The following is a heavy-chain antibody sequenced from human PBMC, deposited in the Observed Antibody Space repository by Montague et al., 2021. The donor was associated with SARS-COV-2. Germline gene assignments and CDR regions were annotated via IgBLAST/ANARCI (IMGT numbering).Heavy chain of an antibody. CDR3: ARVSVEMASMGVYYYGMDG. D-gene: IGHD5-24*01. CDR1: GGSISSGGYY. J-gene: IGHJ6*02. V-gene: IGHV4-31*03. Sequence: TLSLTCTVSGGSISSGGYYWSWIRQHPGKGLEWIGYIYYSGSTYSNPSLKSRVTISVDTSKNQFSLKPGSVTAADTAVYYCARVSVEMASMGVYYYGMDGWGQGTTVTVSS. CDR2: IYYSGST.